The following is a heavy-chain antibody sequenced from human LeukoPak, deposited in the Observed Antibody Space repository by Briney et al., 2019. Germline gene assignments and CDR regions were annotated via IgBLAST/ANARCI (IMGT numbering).Heavy chain of an antibody. V-gene: IGHV1-2*02. CDR3: ASGYYYGSGSSWFDP. J-gene: IGHJ5*02. CDR2: INPNSGGT. CDR1: GYTFTGYY. Sequence: ASVKVSCKAFGYTFTGYYMHWVRQAPGQGLEWMGWINPNSGGTNYAQKFQGRVTMTRDTSISTAYMELSRLRSDDTAVYYCASGYYYGSGSSWFDPWGQGTLVTVSS. D-gene: IGHD3-10*01.